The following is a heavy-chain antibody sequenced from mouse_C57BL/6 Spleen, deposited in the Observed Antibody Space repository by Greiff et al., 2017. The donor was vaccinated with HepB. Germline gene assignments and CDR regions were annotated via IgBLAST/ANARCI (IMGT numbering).Heavy chain of an antibody. Sequence: EVMLVESGGDLVKPGGSLKLSCAASGFTFSSYGMSWVRQTPDKRLEWVATISSGGSYTYYPDSVKGRFTISRDNAKNTLYLQMSSLKSEDTAMYYCARQRERGYAMDYWGQGTSVTVSS. CDR1: GFTFSSYG. CDR2: ISSGGSYT. CDR3: ARQRERGYAMDY. J-gene: IGHJ4*01. V-gene: IGHV5-6*01.